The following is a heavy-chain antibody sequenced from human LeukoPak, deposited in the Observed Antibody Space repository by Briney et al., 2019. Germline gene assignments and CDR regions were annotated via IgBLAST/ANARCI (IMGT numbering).Heavy chain of an antibody. CDR3: ARGQYSYGYYFDY. V-gene: IGHV4-34*01. Sequence: SETLSLTCAVYGGSFSGYYWSWIRQPPRKGLEWIGEINHSGSTNYNPSLKSRVTISVDTSKNQFSLKLSSVTAADTAVYYCARGQYSYGYYFDYWGQGTLVTVSS. D-gene: IGHD5-18*01. CDR2: INHSGST. CDR1: GGSFSGYY. J-gene: IGHJ4*02.